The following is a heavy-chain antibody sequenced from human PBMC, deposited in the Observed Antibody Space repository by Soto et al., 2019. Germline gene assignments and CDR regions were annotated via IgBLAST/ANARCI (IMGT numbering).Heavy chain of an antibody. J-gene: IGHJ3*02. V-gene: IGHV1-3*05. CDR2: INAGNGNT. CDR1: GYTFTSYA. Sequence: QVQLVQSGAEEKKPGASVKVSCKASGYTFTSYAMHWVRQAPGQRLEWMAWINAGNGNTKYSQKFQGRGAITRDTAASTPQMAPSRPRPADTAVSDGASGATWVDIWGQRPMVTVSS. D-gene: IGHD3-10*01. CDR3: ASGATWVDI.